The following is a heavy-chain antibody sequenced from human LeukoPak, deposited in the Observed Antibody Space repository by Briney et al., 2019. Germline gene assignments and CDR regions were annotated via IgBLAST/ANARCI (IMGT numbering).Heavy chain of an antibody. CDR3: ARDAYYDFWSGYPRYFDY. J-gene: IGHJ4*02. Sequence: GGSLRLSCAVSGVNFSSYWMSWVRQAPGKGLEWVANIKQDGSEEYYVDSVKGRFTVSTDNAKNSLYLQMNSLRAEDTAVYYCARDAYYDFWSGYPRYFDYWGQGTLVTVSS. V-gene: IGHV3-7*01. CDR1: GVNFSSYW. D-gene: IGHD3-3*01. CDR2: IKQDGSEE.